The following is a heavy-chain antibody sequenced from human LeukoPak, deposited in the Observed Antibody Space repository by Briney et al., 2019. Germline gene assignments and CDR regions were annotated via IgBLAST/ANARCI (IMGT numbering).Heavy chain of an antibody. CDR3: ARGGYTATAY. Sequence: SETLSLTCAVSGGSISSGGYSWSWIRQPPGKGLEWIGYIYHSGSTYYNPSLKSRVTISVDRSKNQFSLKLSSVTAADTAVYYCARGGYTATAYWGQGTLVTVSS. J-gene: IGHJ4*02. CDR2: IYHSGST. D-gene: IGHD5-18*01. V-gene: IGHV4-30-2*01. CDR1: GGSISSGGYS.